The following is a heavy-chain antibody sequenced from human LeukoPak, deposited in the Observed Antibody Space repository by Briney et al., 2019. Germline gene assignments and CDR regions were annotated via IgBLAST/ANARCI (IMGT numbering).Heavy chain of an antibody. CDR3: ARDPSRISNYYYMDV. D-gene: IGHD4-11*01. CDR2: ISMSGITI. Sequence: GGSLRLSCAASGFTFSDYYMSWIRQAPGRGVEWVSYISMSGITIYYADSVKGRFTISRDNAKNSLYLRMSSLRAEDTAVYYCARDPSRISNYYYMDVWGKGTTVTVSS. CDR1: GFTFSDYY. J-gene: IGHJ6*03. V-gene: IGHV3-11*04.